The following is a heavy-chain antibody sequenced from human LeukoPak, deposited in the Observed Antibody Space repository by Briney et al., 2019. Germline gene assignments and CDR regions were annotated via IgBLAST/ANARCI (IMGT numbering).Heavy chain of an antibody. Sequence: GGSLRLPCAASGFTFSSYSMNWVRQAPGKGLEWVSSISSSSSYIYYADSVKGRFTISRDNAKNSLYLQMNSLRAEDTAVYYCARDFNGDYVYWGQGTLVTVSS. CDR3: ARDFNGDYVY. CDR2: ISSSSSYI. CDR1: GFTFSSYS. V-gene: IGHV3-21*01. J-gene: IGHJ4*02. D-gene: IGHD4-17*01.